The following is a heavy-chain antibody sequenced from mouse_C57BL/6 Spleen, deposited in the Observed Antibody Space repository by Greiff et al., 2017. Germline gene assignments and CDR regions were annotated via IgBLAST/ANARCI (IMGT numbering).Heavy chain of an antibody. D-gene: IGHD1-1*01. CDR3: ARSDYYYGSSYRAWFAY. CDR2: IYPGDGDT. CDR1: GYAFSSSW. J-gene: IGHJ3*01. V-gene: IGHV1-82*01. Sequence: QVQLQQSGPELVKPGASVKISCKASGYAFSSSWMHWVKQRPGKGLEWIGRIYPGDGDTNYNGKFKGKATLTADKSSSTAYMQLSSLTSEDSAVYFCARSDYYYGSSYRAWFAYWGQGTLVTVSA.